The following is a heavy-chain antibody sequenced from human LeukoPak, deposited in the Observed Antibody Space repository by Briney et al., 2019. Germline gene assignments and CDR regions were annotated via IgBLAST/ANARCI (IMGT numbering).Heavy chain of an antibody. CDR1: GGSFSGYY. CDR2: INHSGST. V-gene: IGHV4-34*01. Sequence: SETLSLTCAVYGGSFSGYYWSWIRQPPGKGLEWIGEINHSGSTNYNPSLKSRVTISVDTSKNQFSLKLSSVTAADTAVYYCARGLRRGSGKKAYYYYGMDVWGKGPRSPSPQ. D-gene: IGHD3-10*01. CDR3: ARGLRRGSGKKAYYYYGMDV. J-gene: IGHJ6*01.